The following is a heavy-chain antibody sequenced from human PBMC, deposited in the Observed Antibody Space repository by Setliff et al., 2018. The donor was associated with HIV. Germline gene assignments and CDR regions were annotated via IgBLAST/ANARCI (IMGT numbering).Heavy chain of an antibody. V-gene: IGHV4-31*02. CDR3: VRNSFDNVKEE. CDR2: IYYSGSS. D-gene: IGHD3-9*01. Sequence: SETLSLTCKVSGDSVSSYNYYWSWIRQHPGKGLEWIGYIYYSGSSYYNPSVRSRVIMSLDTSENHFSLKLSSVTAADTAVYYCVRNSFDNVKEEWGQGTQVTVSS. CDR1: GDSVSSYNYY. J-gene: IGHJ4*02.